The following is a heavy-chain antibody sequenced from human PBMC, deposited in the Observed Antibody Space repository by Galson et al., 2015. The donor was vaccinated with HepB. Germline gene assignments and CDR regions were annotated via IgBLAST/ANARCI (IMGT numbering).Heavy chain of an antibody. Sequence: CAISGDSVSSNSAAWNWIRQSPSRGLEWLGRTYYRSKWYNDYAVSVKSRITIKPDTSKNQFSLQLNSVTPEDTAVYYCARDFTGYSSLLQNYYYYGMDVWGQGTTVTVSS. V-gene: IGHV6-1*01. J-gene: IGHJ6*02. CDR3: ARDFTGYSSLLQNYYYYGMDV. CDR2: TYYRSKWYN. D-gene: IGHD6-19*01. CDR1: GDSVSSNSAA.